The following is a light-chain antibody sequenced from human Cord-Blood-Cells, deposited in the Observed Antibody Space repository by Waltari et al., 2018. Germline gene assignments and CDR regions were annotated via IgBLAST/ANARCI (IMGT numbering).Light chain of an antibody. CDR3: QQYNSYWT. Sequence: DIQMTQSPSTLPASVGDRLTITCRASNSISSWLAWYQQKTGKDPKLLIYKSSSKESGVASRCSGSGSGTEFPLNSRSLQPYDFATYHCQQYNSYWTFGQGTKVEIK. CDR1: NSISSW. CDR2: KSS. V-gene: IGKV1-5*03. J-gene: IGKJ1*01.